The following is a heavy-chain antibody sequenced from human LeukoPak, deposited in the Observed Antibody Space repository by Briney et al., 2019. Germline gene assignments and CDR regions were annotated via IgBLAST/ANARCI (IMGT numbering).Heavy chain of an antibody. CDR2: INPSGGST. D-gene: IGHD6-19*01. V-gene: IGHV1-46*01. CDR3: ARDPIAVAAPFDY. CDR1: GYTFTSYD. Sequence: ASVKVSCKASGYTFTSYDINWVRQAPGQGLEWMGIINPSGGSTSYAQKFQGRVTMTRDTSTSTVYMELSSLRSEDTAVYYCARDPIAVAAPFDYWGQGTLVTVSS. J-gene: IGHJ4*02.